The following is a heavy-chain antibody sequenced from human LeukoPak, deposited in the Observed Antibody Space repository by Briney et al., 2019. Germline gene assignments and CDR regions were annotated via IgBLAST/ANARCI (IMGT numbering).Heavy chain of an antibody. Sequence: SETLSLTCTVSGGSISSGSYYWSWIRQPAGKGLEWIGRIYTSGSTNYNPSLKSRVTISVDTSKNQFSLKLSSVTAADTAVYYCARRDYDFWSGYYTDAFDIWGQGTMVTVSS. V-gene: IGHV4-61*02. D-gene: IGHD3-3*01. J-gene: IGHJ3*02. CDR1: GGSISSGSYY. CDR2: IYTSGST. CDR3: ARRDYDFWSGYYTDAFDI.